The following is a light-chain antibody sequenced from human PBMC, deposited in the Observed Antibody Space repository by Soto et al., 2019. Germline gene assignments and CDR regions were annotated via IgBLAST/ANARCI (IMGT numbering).Light chain of an antibody. CDR2: DAI. Sequence: EKLMSQSPATLSVSPGERVTLSCKASQNIHNHMSWFLQKPGQTPRLLIYDAIIRAADVPARFSGSWSGTEFTLTINSLQSDDFATYYCQQYNSYSWTFGQGTKVEIK. J-gene: IGKJ1*01. V-gene: IGKV3-15*01. CDR3: QQYNSYSWT. CDR1: QNIHNH.